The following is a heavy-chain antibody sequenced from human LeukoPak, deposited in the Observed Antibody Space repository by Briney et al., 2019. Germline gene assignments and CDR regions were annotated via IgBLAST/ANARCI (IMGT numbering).Heavy chain of an antibody. J-gene: IGHJ3*02. V-gene: IGHV3-23*01. CDR1: GFTFSGYA. CDR3: AQQWLILGAFDI. Sequence: SGGSLRLSCAASGFTFSGYAMSWVRQAPGKGLEWVSGISGSGDTTYYADSVKGRFTISRDNSRNTLYLQMNSLRAEDTAVYYCAQQWLILGAFDIWGQGTMVTVSS. CDR2: ISGSGDTT. D-gene: IGHD6-19*01.